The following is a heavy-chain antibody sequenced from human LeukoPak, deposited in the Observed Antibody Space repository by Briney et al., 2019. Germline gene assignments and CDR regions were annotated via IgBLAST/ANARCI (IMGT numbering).Heavy chain of an antibody. CDR1: GFTFSSIA. CDR3: AKDLGRYRNNFFDY. V-gene: IGHV3-23*01. D-gene: IGHD1-26*01. Sequence: GGSLRLSCAASGFTFSSIAMSWVRQAPDQGLEWVSTTSGSGGGTYYADSVKGRFTISRGDSKNTLYLQMNSLRADDTAVYYCAKDLGRYRNNFFDYWGQGNLVTVSS. CDR2: TSGSGGGT. J-gene: IGHJ4*02.